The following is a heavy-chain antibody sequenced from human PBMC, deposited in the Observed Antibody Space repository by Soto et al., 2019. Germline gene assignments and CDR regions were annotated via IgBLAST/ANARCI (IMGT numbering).Heavy chain of an antibody. J-gene: IGHJ4*02. D-gene: IGHD6-19*01. V-gene: IGHV1-18*01. CDR1: GYTFTSYG. Sequence: QVQLVQSGAEVKKPGASVKVSCKASGYTFTSYGISWVRQAPGQGLGWMGWISAYNGNTNYAQKLQGRVTMTTDTSTITAYMELSILTSDDTAVYYSAIQPVAGTAFFDFRGQATLGTVAS. CDR3: AIQPVAGTAFFDF. CDR2: ISAYNGNT.